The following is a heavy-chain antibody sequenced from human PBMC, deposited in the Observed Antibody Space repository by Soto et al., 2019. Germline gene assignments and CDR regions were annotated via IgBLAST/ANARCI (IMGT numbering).Heavy chain of an antibody. CDR2: ISYDGSNK. J-gene: IGHJ6*02. Sequence: GGSLRLSCAASGFTFSSYGMHWVRQAPGKGLEWVAVISYDGSNKYYADSVKGRFTISRDNSKNTLYLQMNSLRAEDTAVYYCARDGWGDFWSGYLRGRYGMDVWGQGTTVTVSS. D-gene: IGHD3-3*01. V-gene: IGHV3-30*03. CDR3: ARDGWGDFWSGYLRGRYGMDV. CDR1: GFTFSSYG.